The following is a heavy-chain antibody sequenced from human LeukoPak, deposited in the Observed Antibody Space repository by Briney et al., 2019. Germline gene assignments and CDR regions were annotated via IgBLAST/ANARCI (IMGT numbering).Heavy chain of an antibody. CDR3: ARVSPPMGWELPYYFDY. CDR1: GFTFSNYL. V-gene: IGHV3-48*04. D-gene: IGHD2-15*01. CDR2: ISSTGGTI. Sequence: PGGSLRLSCVGSGFTFSNYLMNWVRQAPGKGLEWVSFISSTGGTIYYADAVKGRFTVSRDNAKNSLYLQMNSLRAEDTAVYYCARVSPPMGWELPYYFDYWGQGTLVTVSS. J-gene: IGHJ4*02.